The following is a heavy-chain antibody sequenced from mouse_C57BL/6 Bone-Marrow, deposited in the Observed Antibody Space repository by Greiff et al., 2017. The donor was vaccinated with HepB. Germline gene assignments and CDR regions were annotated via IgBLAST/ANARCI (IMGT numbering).Heavy chain of an antibody. D-gene: IGHD1-1*01. V-gene: IGHV1-55*01. CDR1: GYTFTSYW. J-gene: IGHJ3*01. CDR3: ARSWDYYGSTWFAY. CDR2: IYPGSGST. Sequence: QVHVKQSGAELVKPGASVKMSCKASGYTFTSYWITWVKQRPGQGLEWIGDIYPGSGSTNYNEKFKSKATLTVDTSSSTAYMQLSSLTSEDSAVYYCARSWDYYGSTWFAYWGQGTLVTVSA.